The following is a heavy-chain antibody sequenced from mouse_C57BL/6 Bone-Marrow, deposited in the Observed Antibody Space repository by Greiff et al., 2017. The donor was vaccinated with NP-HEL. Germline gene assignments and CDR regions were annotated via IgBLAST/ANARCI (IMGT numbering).Heavy chain of an antibody. J-gene: IGHJ4*01. CDR1: GYTFTDYY. D-gene: IGHD2-1*01. Sequence: QVQLQQSGAELVRPAASVKLSCKASGYTFTDYYINWVKQRPGQGLEWIARIYPGSGNTYYNEKFKGKATLTAEKSSSTAYMQLSSLTSEDSAVYFCARGDLLWYLYYAMDYWGQGTSVTVSS. CDR2: IYPGSGNT. CDR3: ARGDLLWYLYYAMDY. V-gene: IGHV1-76*01.